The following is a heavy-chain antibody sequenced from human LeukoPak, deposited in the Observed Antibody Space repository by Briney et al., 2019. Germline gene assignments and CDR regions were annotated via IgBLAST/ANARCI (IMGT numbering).Heavy chain of an antibody. V-gene: IGHV3-30*02. J-gene: IGHJ4*02. CDR3: AKDNYDYGDYDGGDY. Sequence: GGSLRLSCVASGFTFSTYGMHWVRQAPGKGLEWVAFIRYDGSNKYYADSVKGRFTISRDNSKNTLYLQMNSLRAEDTAVYYCAKDNYDYGDYDGGDYWGQGTLVTVSS. CDR2: IRYDGSNK. D-gene: IGHD4-17*01. CDR1: GFTFSTYG.